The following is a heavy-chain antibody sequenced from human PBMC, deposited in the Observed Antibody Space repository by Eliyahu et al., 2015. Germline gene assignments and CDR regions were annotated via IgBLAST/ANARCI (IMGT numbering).Heavy chain of an antibody. CDR1: GFTFSDYA. Sequence: QVQLVESGGGVVQPGRSLRLXXSASGFTFSDYAFHWVRQAPGKGLEWLAFISYDAINKYYADSVQGRFTISRDDSKTTLYLQMNSLRPEDTAVYYCARETPEYTYAYGYWGQGTLVTVSS. CDR2: ISYDAINK. D-gene: IGHD5-18*01. J-gene: IGHJ4*02. V-gene: IGHV3-30*01. CDR3: ARETPEYTYAYGY.